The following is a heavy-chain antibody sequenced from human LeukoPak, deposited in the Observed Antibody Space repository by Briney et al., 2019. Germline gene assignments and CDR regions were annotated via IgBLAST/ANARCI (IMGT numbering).Heavy chain of an antibody. CDR3: ARQKGIAAAEY. D-gene: IGHD6-13*01. Sequence: PSETLSLTCSVSGGSISSSSYFWGWIRQPPGKGLEWIGSIYYSGSTYYNPSLKRRVTISVDTSKNQFSLKLSSVTAADTAVYYCARQKGIAAAEYWGQGTLVTVYS. J-gene: IGHJ4*02. CDR2: IYYSGST. V-gene: IGHV4-39*01. CDR1: GGSISSSSYF.